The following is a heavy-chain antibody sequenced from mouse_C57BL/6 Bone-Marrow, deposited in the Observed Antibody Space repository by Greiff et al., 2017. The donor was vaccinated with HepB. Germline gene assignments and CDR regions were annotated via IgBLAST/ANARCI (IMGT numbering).Heavy chain of an antibody. D-gene: IGHD1-1*01. CDR1: GYAFSSSW. Sequence: QVQLQQSGPELVKPGASVKISCKASGYAFSSSWMNWVKQRPGKGLEWIGRIYPGDGDTNYNGKFKGKATLTADKSSSTAYMQLSSLTSEDSAVYFCARRLTTVVAFDYWGQGTTLTVSS. CDR3: ARRLTTVVAFDY. V-gene: IGHV1-82*01. J-gene: IGHJ2*01. CDR2: IYPGDGDT.